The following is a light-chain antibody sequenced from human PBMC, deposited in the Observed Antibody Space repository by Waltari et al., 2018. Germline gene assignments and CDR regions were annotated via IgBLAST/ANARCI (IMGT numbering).Light chain of an antibody. V-gene: IGLV3-1*01. J-gene: IGLJ2*01. CDR1: DLGDYY. CDR2: QDA. Sequence: SYELVQPPSLSVFPGQTASITCSGHDLGDYYVSWYQQRSGRPPVLLIYQDAKRPSGIPERFSGSSSGNTATLTISGTQPIDDSDYYCQAWDNTAVVFGGGTRLTVL. CDR3: QAWDNTAVV.